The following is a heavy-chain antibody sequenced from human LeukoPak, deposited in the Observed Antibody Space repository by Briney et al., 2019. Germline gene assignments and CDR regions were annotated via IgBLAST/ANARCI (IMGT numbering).Heavy chain of an antibody. V-gene: IGHV4-39*01. Sequence: SQTLSLTCTVSGGSINSGGYYWGWIRQPPGKGLEWIGSIYYSGSTYYNPSLKSRVTISVDTSKNQFSLKLSSVTAADTAVYYCVRHLAPGSYRLPFDYWGQGTLVTVSS. D-gene: IGHD1-26*01. CDR3: VRHLAPGSYRLPFDY. CDR2: IYYSGST. CDR1: GGSINSGGYY. J-gene: IGHJ4*02.